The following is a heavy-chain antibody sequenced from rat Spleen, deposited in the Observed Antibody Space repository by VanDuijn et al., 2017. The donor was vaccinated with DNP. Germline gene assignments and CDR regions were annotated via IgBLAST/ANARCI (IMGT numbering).Heavy chain of an antibody. V-gene: IGHV5-22*01. CDR3: ARWPGYNPPYAMDA. CDR2: ISYEGSST. Sequence: EVQLVESGGGLVQPGRSLKLSCAASRFTFSGYYIAWVRQAPKKGLEWVASISYEGSSTYYGDSVKGRFTISRDNAKNTLYLQLNSVTTEDTATYYCARWPGYNPPYAMDAWGQGTSVTVSS. J-gene: IGHJ4*01. CDR1: RFTFSGYY. D-gene: IGHD1-4*01.